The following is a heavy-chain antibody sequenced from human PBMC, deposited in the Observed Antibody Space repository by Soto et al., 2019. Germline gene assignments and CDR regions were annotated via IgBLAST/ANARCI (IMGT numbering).Heavy chain of an antibody. J-gene: IGHJ5*02. CDR3: ARGPTPISTWYEA. D-gene: IGHD2-15*01. CDR1: GYTFTGYY. V-gene: IGHV1-2*02. Sequence: QVQLVQSGAEVKKPGASAKVSCKASGYTFTGYYMHWLRQAPGQGRAWMGCINPNSGGTSYAQKLQGRDTMTRVTSISTAYMQLSRLRSDDTAVYYCARGPTPISTWYEAWGQGTLVTVSS. CDR2: INPNSGGT.